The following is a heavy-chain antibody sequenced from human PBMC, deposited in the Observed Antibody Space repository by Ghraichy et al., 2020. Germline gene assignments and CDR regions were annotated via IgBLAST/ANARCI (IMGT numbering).Heavy chain of an antibody. J-gene: IGHJ4*02. Sequence: GGSLRLSCAASGFTFSSYGMHWVRQAPGKGLEWVAVIWFDGSEKYHADSVKGRFTISRDNSKNTLYLQMTSLRAEDTAVYYCAKADSSGWSFDHWGQETLVTVSS. V-gene: IGHV3-33*06. CDR1: GFTFSSYG. CDR3: AKADSSGWSFDH. D-gene: IGHD6-19*01. CDR2: IWFDGSEK.